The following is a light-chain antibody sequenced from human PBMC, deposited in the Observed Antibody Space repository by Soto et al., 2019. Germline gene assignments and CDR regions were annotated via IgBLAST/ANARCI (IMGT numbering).Light chain of an antibody. V-gene: IGLV4-69*01. CDR3: QTWGTGIPWV. CDR2: LNSDGSH. CDR1: SGHSSYA. Sequence: QSVLTQSPSASASLGASVKLTCTLSSGHSSYAIAWHQQQPEKGPRYLMKLNSDGSHSKGDGIPDRFSGSSSGAERYLTISSLQCEDEADYYCQTWGTGIPWVFGGGTKLTVL. J-gene: IGLJ3*02.